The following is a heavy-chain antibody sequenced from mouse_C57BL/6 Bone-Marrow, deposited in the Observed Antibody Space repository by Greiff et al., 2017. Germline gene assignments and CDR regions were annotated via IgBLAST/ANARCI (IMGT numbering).Heavy chain of an antibody. D-gene: IGHD1-1*01. CDR1: GYSFTDYN. V-gene: IGHV1-39*01. Sequence: VQLKESGPELVKPGASVKISCKASGYSFTDYNMNWVKQSNGKSLEWIGVINPNYGTTSYNQKFKGKATLTVDQSSSTAYMQLNSLTSEDSAVYYCARGVYGSSPWFAYWGQGTLVTVSA. J-gene: IGHJ3*01. CDR2: INPNYGTT. CDR3: ARGVYGSSPWFAY.